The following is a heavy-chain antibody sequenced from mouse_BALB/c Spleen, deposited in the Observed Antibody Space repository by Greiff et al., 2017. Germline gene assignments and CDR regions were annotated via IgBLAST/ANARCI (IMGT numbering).Heavy chain of an antibody. CDR1: GFNIKDTY. J-gene: IGHJ2*01. V-gene: IGHV14-3*02. CDR2: IDPANGNT. CDR3: AQPGGSPFDY. Sequence: EVKLMESGAELVKPGASVKLSCTASGFNIKDTYMHWVKQRPEQGLEWIGRIDPANGNTKYDPKFQGKATITADTSSNTAYLQLSSLTSEDTAVYYCAQPGGSPFDYWGQSTTLTVSS.